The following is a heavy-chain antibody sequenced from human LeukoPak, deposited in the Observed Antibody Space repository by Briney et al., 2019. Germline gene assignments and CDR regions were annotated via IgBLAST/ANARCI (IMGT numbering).Heavy chain of an antibody. D-gene: IGHD3-9*01. J-gene: IGHJ6*03. CDR2: INHSGST. CDR3: ARRGPYYDILTGYYNAYYYYYYTDV. CDR1: GGSFSGYY. Sequence: PSETLSLTCAVYGGSFSGYYWSWIRQPPGKGLEWIGEINHSGSTNYNPSLKSRVTISVDTSKNQFSLKLSSVTAADTAVYYCARRGPYYDILTGYYNAYYYYYYTDVWGKGTTVTISS. V-gene: IGHV4-34*01.